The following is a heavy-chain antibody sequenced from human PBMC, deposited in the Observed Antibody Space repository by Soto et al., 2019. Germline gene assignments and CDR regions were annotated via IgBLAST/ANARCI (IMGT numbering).Heavy chain of an antibody. Sequence: GASVKVSCKASGYTFIGYHMHWVRQAPRQGREWMGWINPNRGDTKYAQNYQGRVTMTRDTSISTAYTELSRLRFDDTAVYYCARARTNYYTTSDYDFWGRGTLVTVSS. CDR3: ARARTNYYTTSDYDF. J-gene: IGHJ4*02. CDR2: INPNRGDT. D-gene: IGHD3-22*01. CDR1: GYTFIGYH. V-gene: IGHV1-2*02.